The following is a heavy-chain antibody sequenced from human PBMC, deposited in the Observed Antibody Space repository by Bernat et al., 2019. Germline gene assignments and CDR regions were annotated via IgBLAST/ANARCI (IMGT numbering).Heavy chain of an antibody. CDR3: AKALYYDFWSGYPFDY. CDR1: GFTFDDYA. Sequence: EVQLVESGGGLVQPGRSLRLSCAASGFTFDDYAMYWVRQAPGKGLEWVSGSSWNSGSIDYADSVKGRFTISRDNAKNSLYLQMNSLRAEDTALYYCAKALYYDFWSGYPFDYWGQGTLVTVSS. J-gene: IGHJ4*02. CDR2: SSWNSGSI. V-gene: IGHV3-9*01. D-gene: IGHD3-3*01.